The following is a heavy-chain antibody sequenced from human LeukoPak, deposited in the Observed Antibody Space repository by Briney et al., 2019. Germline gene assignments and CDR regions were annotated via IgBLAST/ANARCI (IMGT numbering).Heavy chain of an antibody. CDR3: ARDEVEASTREVWFDS. CDR2: INWNAGST. V-gene: IGHV3-20*04. J-gene: IGHJ5*01. D-gene: IGHD2-15*01. Sequence: GGSLRLSCAASGFTFDDYGMSWVRQAPGRGLEWVSGINWNAGSTFYADSVKGRFTISRDNAKKSLYLQMNSPRAEDTAFYYCARDEVEASTREVWFDSWGQGTLVTVSS. CDR1: GFTFDDYG.